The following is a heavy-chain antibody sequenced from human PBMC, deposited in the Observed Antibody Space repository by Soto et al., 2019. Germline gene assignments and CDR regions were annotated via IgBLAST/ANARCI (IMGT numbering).Heavy chain of an antibody. D-gene: IGHD6-19*01. CDR1: GFTFSSYA. CDR2: ISYDGSNK. Sequence: PGGSLRLSCAASGFTFSSYAMHWVRQAPGKGLEWVAVISYDGSNKYYADSVKGRFTISRDNSKNTLYLQMNSLRAEDTAVYYCARDRIAVAGKVMDYWGQGTLVTVPQ. J-gene: IGHJ4*02. CDR3: ARDRIAVAGKVMDY. V-gene: IGHV3-30-3*01.